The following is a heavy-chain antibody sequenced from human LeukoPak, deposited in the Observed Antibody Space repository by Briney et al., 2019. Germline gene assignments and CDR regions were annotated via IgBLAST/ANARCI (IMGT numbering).Heavy chain of an antibody. CDR2: IRSKTNSYAT. CDR3: AKSPLGSCRGAICYPFDS. CDR1: GFTFSGSA. Sequence: GGSLRLSCAASGFTFSGSAMHWVRQASGKGLEWVGRIRSKTNSYATSYAASVKGRFALSRDNSKNTLYLQMNSLRAEDTALYYCAKSPLGSCRGAICYPFDSWGQGTLVTVSS. V-gene: IGHV3-73*01. D-gene: IGHD2-15*01. J-gene: IGHJ4*02.